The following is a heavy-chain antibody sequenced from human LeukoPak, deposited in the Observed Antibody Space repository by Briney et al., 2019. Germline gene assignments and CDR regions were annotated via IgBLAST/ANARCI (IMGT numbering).Heavy chain of an antibody. CDR1: GYTLTELS. CDR3: ATKLDILTGYSNWYFDL. Sequence: ASVKVSCKVSGYTLTELSMHWVRQAPGKGLEWMGGFDPEDGETIYAQKFQGRVTMTEDTSTDTAYMELSSLRSEDTAVYYCATKLDILTGYSNWYFDLWSRGTLVTVSS. D-gene: IGHD3-9*01. CDR2: FDPEDGET. V-gene: IGHV1-24*01. J-gene: IGHJ2*01.